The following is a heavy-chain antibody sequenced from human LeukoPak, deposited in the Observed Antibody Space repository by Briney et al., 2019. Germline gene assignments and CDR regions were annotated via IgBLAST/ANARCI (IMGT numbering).Heavy chain of an antibody. CDR1: GYSISSGYY. CDR3: ARDCSSTSCRPIDY. D-gene: IGHD2-2*01. V-gene: IGHV4-38-2*02. Sequence: SETLSLTCTVSGYSISSGYYWGWIRQPPGKGLEWIGSIYHSGSTYYNPYLKSRVTISVDTSKNQFSLKLSSVTAADTAVYYCARDCSSTSCRPIDYWGQGTLVTVSS. J-gene: IGHJ4*02. CDR2: IYHSGST.